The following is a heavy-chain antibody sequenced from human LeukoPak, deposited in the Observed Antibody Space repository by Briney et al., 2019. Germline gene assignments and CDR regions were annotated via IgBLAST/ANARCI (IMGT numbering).Heavy chain of an antibody. CDR1: GFTFSSYA. Sequence: GGSLRLSCAASGFTFSSYAMSWVRQAPGKGLEWVSAISGSGGSTYYADSVKGRFTISRDNSKNTLYLQMNSLRAEDTAVYYCAKRSRPYSGSYASDYWGQGTLVTVSS. CDR3: AKRSRPYSGSYASDY. V-gene: IGHV3-23*01. D-gene: IGHD1-26*01. J-gene: IGHJ4*02. CDR2: ISGSGGST.